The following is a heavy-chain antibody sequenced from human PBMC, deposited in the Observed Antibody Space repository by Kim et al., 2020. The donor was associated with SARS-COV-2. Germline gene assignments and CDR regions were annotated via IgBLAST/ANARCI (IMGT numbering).Heavy chain of an antibody. V-gene: IGHV1-46*01. D-gene: IGHD2-15*01. J-gene: IGHJ4*02. Sequence: ASVKVSCKASGYTFTSYYMHWVRQAPGQGLEWMGIINPSGGSTSYAQKFQGRVTMTRDTSTSTVYMELSSLRSEDTAVYYCARGAGLYLGYCSGGSCYLFDYWGQGTLVTVSS. CDR1: GYTFTSYY. CDR3: ARGAGLYLGYCSGGSCYLFDY. CDR2: INPSGGST.